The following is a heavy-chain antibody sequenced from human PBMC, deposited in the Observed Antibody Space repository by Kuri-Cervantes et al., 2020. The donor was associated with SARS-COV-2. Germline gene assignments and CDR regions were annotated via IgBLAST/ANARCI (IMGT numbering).Heavy chain of an antibody. V-gene: IGHV1-69*13. J-gene: IGHJ1*01. CDR3: ARAAGYYDSSDEGYFQH. Sequence: SVKVSCKAPETTFPNYDINWVRRATGQGLEWMGGIIPIFGTANYAQKFQGRVTITADESTSTAYMELSSLRSEDTAVYYCARAAGYYDSSDEGYFQHWGQGTLVTVSS. CDR1: ETTFPNYD. CDR2: IIPIFGTA. D-gene: IGHD3-22*01.